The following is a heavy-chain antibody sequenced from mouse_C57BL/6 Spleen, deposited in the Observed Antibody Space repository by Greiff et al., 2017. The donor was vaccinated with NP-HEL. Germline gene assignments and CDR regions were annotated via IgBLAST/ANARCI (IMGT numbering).Heavy chain of an antibody. CDR1: GYTFTSYW. CDR3: ARKSTVVATEGYFDV. V-gene: IGHV1-52*01. Sequence: QVQLQQPGAELVRPGSSVKLSCKASGYTFTSYWMHWVKQRPIQGLEWIGNIDPSDSETHYNQKFKDKATLTVDKSSSTAYMQLSSLTSEDSAVYYCARKSTVVATEGYFDVWGTGTTVTVSS. J-gene: IGHJ1*03. CDR2: IDPSDSET. D-gene: IGHD1-1*01.